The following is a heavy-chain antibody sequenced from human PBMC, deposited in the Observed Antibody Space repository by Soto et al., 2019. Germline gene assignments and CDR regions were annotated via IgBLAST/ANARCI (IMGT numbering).Heavy chain of an antibody. V-gene: IGHV3-33*05. CDR2: IAYDGSRQ. CDR1: GFTFSGHG. Sequence: QVQLVESGGGVVQSGTSLRLSCAASGFTFSGHGRHWVRQAPGKELEWVALIAYDGSRQYYGDSVKGRFTISRDNSKNTVDLQMNSLGGDDTAVYFCGSWLSYNDDKSSYLEYWGQGTPVTVSS. D-gene: IGHD3-22*01. J-gene: IGHJ4*02. CDR3: GSWLSYNDDKSSYLEY.